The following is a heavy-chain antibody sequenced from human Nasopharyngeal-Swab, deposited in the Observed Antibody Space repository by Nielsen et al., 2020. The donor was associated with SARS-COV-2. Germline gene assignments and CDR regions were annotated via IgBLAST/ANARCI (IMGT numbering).Heavy chain of an antibody. CDR1: GYTFTSYG. CDR2: ISAYNGNT. CDR3: ARGLKEYSSGWYYFDY. Sequence: ASVKVSCKASGYTFTSYGISWLRQAPGQGLEWMGWISAYNGNTNYAQKLQGRVTMTTDTSTSTAYMELRSLRSDDTAVYYCARGLKEYSSGWYYFDYWGQGTLVTVSS. D-gene: IGHD6-19*01. V-gene: IGHV1-18*01. J-gene: IGHJ4*02.